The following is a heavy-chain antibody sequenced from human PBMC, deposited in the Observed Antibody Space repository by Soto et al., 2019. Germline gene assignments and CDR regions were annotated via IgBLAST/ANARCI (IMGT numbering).Heavy chain of an antibody. D-gene: IGHD2-2*01. J-gene: IGHJ4*02. CDR1: GGSIRSRSYY. CDR2: VYYSGTT. CDR3: AIGYCSSTNCYPGY. V-gene: IGHV4-39*01. Sequence: XETLSLTCTVSGGSIRSRSYYWGWIRQPPGKGQEWIGSVYYSGTTFYNPSLKSRVSISVDTSKNQLSLKLSSVTAADTAVYYCAIGYCSSTNCYPGYCGQGTQVTVSS.